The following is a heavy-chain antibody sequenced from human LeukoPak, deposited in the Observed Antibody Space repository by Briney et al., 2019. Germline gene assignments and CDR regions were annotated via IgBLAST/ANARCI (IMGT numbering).Heavy chain of an antibody. CDR1: GGSISSYC. Sequence: PSETLSLTCTVSGGSISSYCWSWIRQPPGKGLEWIGYIYYSGSTNYNPSLKSRVTISVDTSKNQFSLKLSSVTAADTAVYYCARVGLPYYDILTGHRAYYYMDVWGKGTTVTVSS. V-gene: IGHV4-59*01. CDR3: ARVGLPYYDILTGHRAYYYMDV. CDR2: IYYSGST. D-gene: IGHD3-9*01. J-gene: IGHJ6*03.